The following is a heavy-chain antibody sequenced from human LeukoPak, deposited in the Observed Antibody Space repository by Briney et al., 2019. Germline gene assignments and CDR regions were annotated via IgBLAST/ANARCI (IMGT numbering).Heavy chain of an antibody. J-gene: IGHJ4*02. CDR1: GFIYNNYA. CDR2: ISWNSGTI. CDR3: AKDNRRHYTSGPNPDSLH. V-gene: IGHV3-9*01. D-gene: IGHD6-19*01. Sequence: GGSLRLSCAGSGFIYNNYAMHWVRQPPGKGLVWVSGISWNSGTIDYADSVRGRFTISRDNAKNSLYLQMDSLRVEDTAFYYCAKDNRRHYTSGPNPDSLHWGQGALVTVSS.